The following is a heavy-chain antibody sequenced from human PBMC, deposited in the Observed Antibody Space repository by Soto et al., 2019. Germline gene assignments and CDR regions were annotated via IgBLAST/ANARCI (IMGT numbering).Heavy chain of an antibody. V-gene: IGHV1-2*04. CDR2: INPNSGGT. J-gene: IGHJ3*02. CDR1: GYTFTGYY. D-gene: IGHD4-17*01. CDR3: ARQDDGDYPAAAFDI. Sequence: QVQLVQSGAEVKKPGASVKVSCKASGYTFTGYYMHWVRQAPGQGLEWMGWINPNSGGTNYAQKFQGWVTMTRDTSISTAYMELSRLRSDDTAVYYCARQDDGDYPAAAFDIWGQGTMVTVSS.